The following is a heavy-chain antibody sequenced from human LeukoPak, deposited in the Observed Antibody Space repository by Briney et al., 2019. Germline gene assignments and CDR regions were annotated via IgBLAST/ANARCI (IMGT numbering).Heavy chain of an antibody. CDR2: IRNDAFRVTI. D-gene: IGHD5-12*01. CDR1: EFTFGDYA. J-gene: IGHJ6*02. V-gene: IGHV3-49*04. CDR3: ARGGIVATIGYAMDV. Sequence: PGRSLRLSCTASEFTFGDYALSWVRQAPGKGLEWVGLIRNDAFRVTIEYAATVEGRFSISRYYSKTIAYLQMNSLQTEDTAVYYCARGGIVATIGYAMDVWGQGTTVTVFS.